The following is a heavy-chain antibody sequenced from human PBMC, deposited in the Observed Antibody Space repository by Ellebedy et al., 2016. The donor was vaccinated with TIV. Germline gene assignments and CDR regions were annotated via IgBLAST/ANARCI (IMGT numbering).Heavy chain of an antibody. J-gene: IGHJ4*02. CDR2: INPNSGGT. CDR1: GYTFTAYH. Sequence: ASVKVSCKASGYTFTAYHIHWVRQAPGQGLEWMGWINPNSGGTNYAQTFQGRVTMTRDTSISTAYMELNSLISDDTAIYFCARDSVVLPGAYFDYWGQGVLVTVSS. V-gene: IGHV1-2*02. CDR3: ARDSVVLPGAYFDY. D-gene: IGHD4-23*01.